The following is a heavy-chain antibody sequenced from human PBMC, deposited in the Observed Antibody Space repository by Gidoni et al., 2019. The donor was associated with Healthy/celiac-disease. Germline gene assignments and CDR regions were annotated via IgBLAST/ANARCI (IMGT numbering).Heavy chain of an antibody. J-gene: IGHJ6*02. CDR3: ARDGFPGGDYYGMDV. CDR2: IWYDGSNK. D-gene: IGHD3-10*01. Sequence: QVQLVESGGGVVQPGRSLRLSCAASGFTFSSYGMHWVRQAPGKGLEWVAVIWYDGSNKYYADSVKGRFTISRDNSKNTLYLQMNSLRAEDTAVYYCARDGFPGGDYYGMDVWGQGTTVTVSS. V-gene: IGHV3-33*01. CDR1: GFTFSSYG.